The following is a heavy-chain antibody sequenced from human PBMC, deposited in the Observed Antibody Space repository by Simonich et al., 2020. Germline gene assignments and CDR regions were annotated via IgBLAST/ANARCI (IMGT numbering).Heavy chain of an antibody. V-gene: IGHV1-2*06. Sequence: QVQLVQSGAEVKKPGASVKVSCKASGYTFTGYYMHWVRQAPGQGLGRKERINPNSGGTNDEQKFQGRVTMTRDTSISTAYMELSRLRSDDTAVYYCARVNYDSSGYYYAYYFDYWGQGTLVTVSS. CDR3: ARVNYDSSGYYYAYYFDY. D-gene: IGHD3-22*01. CDR1: GYTFTGYY. J-gene: IGHJ4*02. CDR2: INPNSGGT.